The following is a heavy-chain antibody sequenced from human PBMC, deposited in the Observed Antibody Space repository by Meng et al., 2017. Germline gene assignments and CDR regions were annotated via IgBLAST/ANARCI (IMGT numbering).Heavy chain of an antibody. CDR2: ISAYNGNT. CDR1: GGTFSSYA. D-gene: IGHD6-19*01. V-gene: IGHV1-18*01. J-gene: IGHJ4*02. Sequence: ASVKVSCKASGGTFSSYAISWVRQAPGQGLEWMGWISAYNGNTNYAQKLQGRVTMTTDTSTSTAYMELRSLRSDDTAVYYCARDRSGRYYDYWGQGPLVTVSS. CDR3: ARDRSGRYYDY.